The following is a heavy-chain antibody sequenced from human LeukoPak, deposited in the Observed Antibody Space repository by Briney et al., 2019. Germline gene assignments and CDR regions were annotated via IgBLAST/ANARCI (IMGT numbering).Heavy chain of an antibody. CDR3: ARDYDFWSGYYWDY. V-gene: IGHV1-2*06. CDR1: GYTFTGYY. J-gene: IGHJ4*02. Sequence: GASVKVSCKASGYTFTGYYMHWVRQAPGQGLEWMGRINPNSGGTNYAQKFQGRVTMTRDTSISTAYMELSRLRSDDTAVCYCARDYDFWSGYYWDYWGQGTLVTVSS. D-gene: IGHD3-3*01. CDR2: INPNSGGT.